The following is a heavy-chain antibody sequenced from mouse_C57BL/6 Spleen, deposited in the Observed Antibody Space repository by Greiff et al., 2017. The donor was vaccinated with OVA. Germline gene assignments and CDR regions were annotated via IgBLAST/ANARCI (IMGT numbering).Heavy chain of an antibody. CDR2: IWRGGST. D-gene: IGHD3-2*02. CDR1: GFSLTSYG. Sequence: VQLVESGPGLVQPSQSLSITCTVSGFSLTSYGVHWVRQSPGKGLEWLGVIWRGGSTDYNAAFMSRLSITKDNSKSKVFFKMNSLQADDTAIYCCAKRAQAPYAMDYWGQGTSVTVSS. V-gene: IGHV2-5*01. CDR3: AKRAQAPYAMDY. J-gene: IGHJ4*01.